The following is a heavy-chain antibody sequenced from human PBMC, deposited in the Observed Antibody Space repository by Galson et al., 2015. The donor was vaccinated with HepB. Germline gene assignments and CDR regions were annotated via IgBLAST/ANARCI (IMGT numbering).Heavy chain of an antibody. CDR3: AQDLTYYYGSGSYFVGMDV. D-gene: IGHD3-10*01. CDR1: GFTFEDYA. V-gene: IGHV3-9*01. J-gene: IGHJ6*02. Sequence: SLRLSCAASGFTFEDYAMRWVRQVPGKGLEWVSGISWNSDFTGYADSVRGRFTISRDNAKYFLYLQMNSLRLEDTALYYCAQDLTYYYGSGSYFVGMDVWGQGTTVTVSS. CDR2: ISWNSDFT.